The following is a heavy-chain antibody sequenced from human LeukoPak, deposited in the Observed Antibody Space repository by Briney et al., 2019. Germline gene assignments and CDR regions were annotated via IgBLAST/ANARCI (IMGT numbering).Heavy chain of an antibody. V-gene: IGHV4-61*02. Sequence: SETLSLTCSVSGGSISSDRYYWSWIRQPTGKGLEWIGRIYAPGDTKYDPSLQSRVTISGDTSKNQISLKLASVTAADTAVYYCARGQPNRLLWVGEALSNINPFDYWGQGTLVTVSS. D-gene: IGHD3-10*01. CDR1: GGSISSDRYY. J-gene: IGHJ4*02. CDR3: ARGQPNRLLWVGEALSNINPFDY. CDR2: IYAPGDT.